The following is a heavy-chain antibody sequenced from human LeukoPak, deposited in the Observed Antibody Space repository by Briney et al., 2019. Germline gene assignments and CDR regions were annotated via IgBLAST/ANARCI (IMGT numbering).Heavy chain of an antibody. D-gene: IGHD3-9*01. J-gene: IGHJ4*02. CDR1: GFTFSSYA. V-gene: IGHV3-23*01. CDR3: TKATPYDILTGRRRYYFDY. CDR2: ISGSGGST. Sequence: GGSLRLSCAASGFTFSSYAMSWVRQAPGKGLEWVSAISGSGGSTYYADSVKGRFTISRDNSKNTLYLQLNGLRAEDTAVSYCTKATPYDILTGRRRYYFDYWGQGTLVTVSS.